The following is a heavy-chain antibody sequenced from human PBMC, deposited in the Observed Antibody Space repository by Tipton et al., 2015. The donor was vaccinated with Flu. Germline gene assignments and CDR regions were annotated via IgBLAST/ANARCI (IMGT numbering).Heavy chain of an antibody. D-gene: IGHD2-2*01. Sequence: SLRLSCAVSGGPVTSSNWWSWVRQSPGKGLEWIGESYHTGLTNYCPSLKIRVTLSVDKSKNHFSLPLTSVTAADTAVYYCATPSSPTVMDAFDIWARGTLVTVSS. CDR2: SYHTGLT. CDR1: GGPVTSSNW. V-gene: IGHV4-4*02. CDR3: ATPSSPTVMDAFDI. J-gene: IGHJ3*02.